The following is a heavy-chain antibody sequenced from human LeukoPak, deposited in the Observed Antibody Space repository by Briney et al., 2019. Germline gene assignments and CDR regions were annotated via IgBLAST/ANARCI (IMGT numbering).Heavy chain of an antibody. CDR2: ISAYNGNT. V-gene: IGHV1-18*04. D-gene: IGHD3-10*01. CDR3: ARIGTYYYGSGRAGDYFDY. Sequence: ASVKVSCKASGYTFTGYYMHWVRQAPGQGLEWMGWISAYNGNTNYAQKLQGRVTMTTDTSTSTAYMELRSLRSDDTAVYYCARIGTYYYGSGRAGDYFDYWGQGTLVTVSS. CDR1: GYTFTGYY. J-gene: IGHJ4*02.